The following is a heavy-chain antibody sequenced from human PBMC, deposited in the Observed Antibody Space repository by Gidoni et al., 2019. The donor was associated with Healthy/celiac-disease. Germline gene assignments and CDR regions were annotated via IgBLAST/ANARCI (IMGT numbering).Heavy chain of an antibody. CDR1: GATFSSYA. J-gene: IGHJ5*02. CDR3: ARALTMVRGVIPNWFDP. V-gene: IGHV1-69*01. Sequence: QVQLVQSGAEVKKSGSSVKVSCKCTGATFSSYAISWVRQAPGQGLEWMGGIIPIFGKANYEQKFQGRVRITADESTSTAYMELSSLRSEDTSVYYCARALTMVRGVIPNWFDPWGQGTLVTVSS. D-gene: IGHD3-10*01. CDR2: IIPIFGKA.